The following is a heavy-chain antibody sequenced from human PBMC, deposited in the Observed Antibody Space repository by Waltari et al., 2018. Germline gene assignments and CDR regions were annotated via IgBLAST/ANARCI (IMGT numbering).Heavy chain of an antibody. D-gene: IGHD6-19*01. J-gene: IGHJ4*02. Sequence: QLQLQESGPGLVKPSETLSLTCTVSGDYISGSNSCWGWIRQPPGQGLEWIGSISYSGNTYCNPSLKSRVTMCVDTSKNQFSLNLSSVTAADTAVLYCVRPGSSVGWYYLDYWGQGTLVTVSS. CDR3: VRPGSSVGWYYLDY. V-gene: IGHV4-39*01. CDR1: GDYISGSNSC. CDR2: ISYSGNT.